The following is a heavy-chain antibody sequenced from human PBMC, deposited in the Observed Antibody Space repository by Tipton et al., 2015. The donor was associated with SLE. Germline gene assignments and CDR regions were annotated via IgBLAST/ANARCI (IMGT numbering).Heavy chain of an antibody. V-gene: IGHV4-4*07. CDR1: GGSVDGYY. CDR3: ARGGWFDA. J-gene: IGHJ5*02. CDR2: IFSSGSA. Sequence: TLSLTCTVSGGSVDGYYWTWIRQSADKGLEWIGRIFSSGSAIYNPSFSSRVSMSVDTSTNQFSLRLRSMSAADTAVYYCARGGWFDAWGPGTLVTVSS.